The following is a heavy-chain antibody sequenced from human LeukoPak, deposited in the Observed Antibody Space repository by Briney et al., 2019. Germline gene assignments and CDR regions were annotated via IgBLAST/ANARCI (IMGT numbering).Heavy chain of an antibody. D-gene: IGHD3-16*01. V-gene: IGHV4-38-2*02. CDR3: ARDRGWGIDY. Sequence: PSETLSLTCAVSGYSISSGYYWGWIRQPPGKGLEWIGSIYHSGSTYYNPSLKSRVTISVDTSKNQFSLKLSSVTAADTAVYYCARDRGWGIDYWGQGTLVTVSS. CDR1: GYSISSGYY. CDR2: IYHSGST. J-gene: IGHJ4*02.